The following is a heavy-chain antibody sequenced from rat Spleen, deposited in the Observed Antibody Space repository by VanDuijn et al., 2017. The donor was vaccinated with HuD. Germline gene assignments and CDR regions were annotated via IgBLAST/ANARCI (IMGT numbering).Heavy chain of an antibody. Sequence: EVQLAESGGGLVQPGRSMKLSCTALGFTFSNYYMAWVRQAPTKGLEWVASISNGGGTSYYRDSVKGRLTVSRDNAKNTLYLQMDSLRSEDTATYYCARHRNSGYWYFDFWGPGTMVTVSS. CDR3: ARHRNSGYWYFDF. D-gene: IGHD4-3*01. CDR1: GFTFSNYY. J-gene: IGHJ1*01. V-gene: IGHV5-25*01. CDR2: ISNGGGTS.